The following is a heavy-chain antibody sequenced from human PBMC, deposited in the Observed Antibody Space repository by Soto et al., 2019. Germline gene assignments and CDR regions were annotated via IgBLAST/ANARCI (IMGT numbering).Heavy chain of an antibody. V-gene: IGHV1-69*13. CDR3: ASIVDTDMGYYYYGMDV. J-gene: IGHJ6*02. CDR2: IIPIFGTA. CDR1: GGTFSSYA. D-gene: IGHD5-18*01. Sequence: ASVKVSCKASGGTFSSYAISWVRQAPGQGLEWMGGIIPIFGTANYAQKFQGRVTITADESTSTAYMELSSLRSEDTAVYYCASIVDTDMGYYYYGMDVWGQGTTVTVSS.